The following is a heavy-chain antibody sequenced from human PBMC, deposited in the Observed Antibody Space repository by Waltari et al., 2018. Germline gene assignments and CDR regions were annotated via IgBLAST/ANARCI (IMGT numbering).Heavy chain of an antibody. V-gene: IGHV3-21*01. J-gene: IGHJ4*02. Sequence: EVQLVESGGGLVKPGGSLRLSCAASGFTFSSYSMNWVRQAPGKGREWVSSISSDSSYIYYADSVKGRFTISRDNAKNSLYLQMNSLRAEDTAVYYCARGYMTTVTTLGYWGQGTLVTVSS. CDR1: GFTFSSYS. CDR2: ISSDSSYI. D-gene: IGHD4-17*01. CDR3: ARGYMTTVTTLGY.